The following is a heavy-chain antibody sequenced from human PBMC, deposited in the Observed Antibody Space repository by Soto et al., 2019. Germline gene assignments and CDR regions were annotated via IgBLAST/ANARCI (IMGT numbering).Heavy chain of an antibody. CDR1: GFTFSSYS. V-gene: IGHV3-23*01. CDR2: ISGSGVST. D-gene: IGHD4-4*01. J-gene: IGHJ6*01. Sequence: PGGSLRLSCAASGFTFSSYSMRWVRQAPGKGLEWVSAISGSGVSTYYADSVKGRFTISRDNSKNTLYLQMNSLRAEDTAAYYCARADYSYTDHYYYGVDVWGQGTTVTVSS. CDR3: ARADYSYTDHYYYGVDV.